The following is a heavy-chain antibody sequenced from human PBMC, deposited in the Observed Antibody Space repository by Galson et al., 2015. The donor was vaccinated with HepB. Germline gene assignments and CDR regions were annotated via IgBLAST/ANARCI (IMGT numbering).Heavy chain of an antibody. CDR3: ARGFSLAY. CDR1: GDSVSREATV. J-gene: IGHJ4*02. Sequence: ISGDSVSREATVWNWIRQSPSRGLEWLGRTYCRSTKWYNDYAVSVQSRITINPDTSRNQFSLQLNSVTPDGTAVYYCARGFSLAYWGQGTVVTVSS. V-gene: IGHV6-1*01. CDR2: TYCRSTKWYN.